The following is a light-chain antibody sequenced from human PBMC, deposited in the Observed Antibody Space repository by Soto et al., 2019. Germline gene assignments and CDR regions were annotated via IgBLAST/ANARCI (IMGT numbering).Light chain of an antibody. CDR1: QSVSSSY. J-gene: IGKJ5*01. CDR2: GAS. Sequence: IALTPSPGNPASVPGGGGPLSRRGRQSVSSSYLAWYQQKPGQAPRLLIYGASSRATGIPDRFSGSGSGTDFTLTISRLEPEDFAVYYCQQYGSSPPITFGQGTRLEIK. CDR3: QQYGSSPPIT. V-gene: IGKV3-20*01.